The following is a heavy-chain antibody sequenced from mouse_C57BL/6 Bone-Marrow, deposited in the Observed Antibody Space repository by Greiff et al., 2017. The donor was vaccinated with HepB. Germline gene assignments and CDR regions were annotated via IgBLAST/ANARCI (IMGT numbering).Heavy chain of an antibody. V-gene: IGHV1-69*01. CDR1: GYTFTSYW. D-gene: IGHD1-1*01. J-gene: IGHJ4*01. CDR3: ARRSPYYGSPMDY. CDR2: IDPSDSYT. Sequence: QVQLQQPGAELVMPGASVKLSCKASGYTFTSYWMHWVKQRPGQGLEWIGEIDPSDSYTNYNQKFKGKSTLTVDKSSSTAYMQLSSLTSEDSAVYYCARRSPYYGSPMDYWGQGTSVTVSS.